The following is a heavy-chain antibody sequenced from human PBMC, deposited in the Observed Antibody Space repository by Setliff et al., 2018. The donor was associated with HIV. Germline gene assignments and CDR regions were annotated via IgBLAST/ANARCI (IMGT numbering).Heavy chain of an antibody. CDR2: ICYSGST. J-gene: IGHJ4*02. D-gene: IGHD2-2*01. V-gene: IGHV4-39*01. Sequence: TSETLSLTCDVSGGSISSDSYYWAWIRQPPGKGLEWIGTICYSGSTHYNPPLKSRLTISVDMSKNQLSLKLTSVTAADTAVYYCARQVPFTCSGTGCFDDYWGRGTLVTVSS. CDR3: ARQVPFTCSGTGCFDDY. CDR1: GGSISSDSYY.